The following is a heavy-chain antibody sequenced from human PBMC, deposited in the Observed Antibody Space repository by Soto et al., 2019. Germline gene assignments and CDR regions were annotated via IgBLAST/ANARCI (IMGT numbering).Heavy chain of an antibody. D-gene: IGHD3-22*01. CDR1: GGSISSYY. CDR3: ARADSSGYYFFFDY. Sequence: PSETLSLTCTASGGSISSYYWSWIRQPPGKGLEWIGYIYYSGSTNYNPSLKSRVTISVDTSKNQFSLKLSSVTAADTAVYYCARADSSGYYFFFDYWGQGTLVTVSS. J-gene: IGHJ4*02. V-gene: IGHV4-59*01. CDR2: IYYSGST.